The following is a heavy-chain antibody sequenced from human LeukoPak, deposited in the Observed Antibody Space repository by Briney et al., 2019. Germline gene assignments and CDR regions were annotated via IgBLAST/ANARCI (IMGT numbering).Heavy chain of an antibody. J-gene: IGHJ4*02. Sequence: PGGSLRLSCAASGFTFSSYSMNWVRQAPGKVLEWVSSISSSSSYIYYADSVKGRFTISRDNAKNSLYLQMNSLRAEDRAVYYCAREGDYGDNFDYWGQGTLVTVSS. CDR1: GFTFSSYS. V-gene: IGHV3-21*01. CDR2: ISSSSSYI. CDR3: AREGDYGDNFDY. D-gene: IGHD4-17*01.